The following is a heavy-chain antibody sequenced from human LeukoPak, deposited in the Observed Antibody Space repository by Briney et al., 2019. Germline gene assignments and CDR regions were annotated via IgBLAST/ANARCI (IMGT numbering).Heavy chain of an antibody. Sequence: SETLSLTCTVSGGSISSISYYWGWIRQPPGKGLEWIGSIYYSGTTYYNPSLKSRVTISVDTSKSQFSLKLSSVTAADTAVYYCARQGCTNGVCYVADYWGQGTLVTVSS. J-gene: IGHJ4*02. CDR1: GGSISSISYY. D-gene: IGHD2-8*01. V-gene: IGHV4-39*01. CDR3: ARQGCTNGVCYVADY. CDR2: IYYSGTT.